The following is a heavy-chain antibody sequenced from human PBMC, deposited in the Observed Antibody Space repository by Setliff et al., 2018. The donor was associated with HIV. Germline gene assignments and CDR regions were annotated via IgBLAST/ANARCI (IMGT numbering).Heavy chain of an antibody. CDR3: AGGFRDVIVVVSGRPRTWLDP. J-gene: IGHJ5*02. CDR2: TYYSGNT. Sequence: PSETLSLTCTVSGVSINSVLYPWTWSRQLTGKSLEWIGYTYYSGNTYYNPSLKSRLTISLEPSKNQFSLKLSSGNAADTAVYYCAGGFRDVIVVVSGRPRTWLDPWGQGTLVTVSS. CDR1: GVSINSVLYP. V-gene: IGHV4-31*03. D-gene: IGHD2-2*01.